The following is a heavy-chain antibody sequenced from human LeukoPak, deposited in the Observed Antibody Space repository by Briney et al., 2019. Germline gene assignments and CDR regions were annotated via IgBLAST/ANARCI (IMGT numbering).Heavy chain of an antibody. CDR2: ISYDGSNK. CDR1: GFTFSSYG. J-gene: IGHJ6*03. V-gene: IGHV3-30*18. CDR3: AKGPPYYYYYYMDV. Sequence: GGSLRLSCAASGFTFSSYGMHWVRQAPGKGPEWVAVISYDGSNKYYADSVKGRFTISRDNSKNTLYLQMNSPRAEDTAVYYCAKGPPYYYYYYMDVWGKGTTVTVSS.